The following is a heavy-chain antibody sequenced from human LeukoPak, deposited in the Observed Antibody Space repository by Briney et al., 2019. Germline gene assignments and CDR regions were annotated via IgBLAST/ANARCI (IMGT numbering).Heavy chain of an antibody. V-gene: IGHV1-2*02. CDR3: ARDYPPGSSWYRWFDP. CDR1: GYTFTGYY. D-gene: IGHD6-13*01. CDR2: INPNSGGT. Sequence: PGASVKVSCKASGYTFTGYYMHWVRQAPGQGLEWMGWINPNSGGTNYAQKFQGRVTMTRDTSISTAYMELSRLRSDGTAVYYCARDYPPGSSWYRWFDPWGQGTLVTVSS. J-gene: IGHJ5*02.